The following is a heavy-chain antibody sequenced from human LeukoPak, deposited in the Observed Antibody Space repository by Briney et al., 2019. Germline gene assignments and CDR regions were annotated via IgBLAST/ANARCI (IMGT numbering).Heavy chain of an antibody. CDR3: ARGTAITAGIDF. Sequence: SGGSLRLSCTASGFAFSTYWMFWVRQAPGKGLVWVSQINPEGASTTYGDPAKGRFTASRDNAKNALHLQMNSLRVDDTAVYYCARGTAITAGIDFWGQGTLSPSPQ. CDR1: GFAFSTYW. J-gene: IGHJ4*02. D-gene: IGHD6-19*01. CDR2: INPEGAST. V-gene: IGHV3-74*01.